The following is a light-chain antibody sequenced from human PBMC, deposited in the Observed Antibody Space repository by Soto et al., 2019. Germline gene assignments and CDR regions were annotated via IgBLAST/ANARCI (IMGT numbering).Light chain of an antibody. V-gene: IGLV2-14*01. CDR1: TSDIGNYNY. CDR2: QVS. Sequence: QSVLTQPASVSGSPGQSISISCTGATSDIGNYNYFSWYQQHPGKAPKLIIYQVSNRPSGVSNRFSGSKSGNTASLTISGLQADDEADYFCSTYTGSNTPYVLELGPRSPS. J-gene: IGLJ1*01. CDR3: STYTGSNTPYV.